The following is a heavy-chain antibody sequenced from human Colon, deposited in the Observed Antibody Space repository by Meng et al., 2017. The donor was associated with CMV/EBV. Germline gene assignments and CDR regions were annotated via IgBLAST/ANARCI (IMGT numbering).Heavy chain of an antibody. V-gene: IGHV3-74*01. CDR3: ARIFGHAAGHYYHALDV. Sequence: GGSLRLSCAASGFTVNNYWMHWVRQAPGKGLVWVSRINSDGSRPSYARSVKGRFTISRDNAKNTLYLQMNSLRAEDTAIYYCARIFGHAAGHYYHALDVWGQGTTVTVSS. D-gene: IGHD3-3*01. CDR2: INSDGSRP. CDR1: GFTVNNYW. J-gene: IGHJ6*02.